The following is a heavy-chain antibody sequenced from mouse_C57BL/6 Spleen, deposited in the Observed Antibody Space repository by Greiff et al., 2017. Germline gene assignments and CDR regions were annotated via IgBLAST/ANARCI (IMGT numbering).Heavy chain of an antibody. V-gene: IGHV3-6*01. CDR3: ARDRNFWFAY. J-gene: IGHJ3*01. CDR1: GYSITSGYY. CDR2: ISYDGSN. Sequence: EVQVVESGPGLVKPSQSLSLTCSVTGYSITSGYYWNWIRQFPGNKLEWMGYISYDGSNNYNPSLKNRISITRDTSKNQFFLKLNSVTTEDTATYYCARDRNFWFAYWGQGTLVTVSA.